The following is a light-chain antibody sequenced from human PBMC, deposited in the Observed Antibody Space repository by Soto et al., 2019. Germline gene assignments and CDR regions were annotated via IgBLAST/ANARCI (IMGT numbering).Light chain of an antibody. CDR1: QGITDY. CDR2: AAS. J-gene: IGKJ1*01. Sequence: DIQMTQSPSSLSASVGDRVTITCRASQGITDYLAWYQQKPGQVPNRLIYAASTLQSGFPARFSGSGSGTDFTLTISGMQPDDVATYYCQNYNSAPWTFGQGTKVEIK. V-gene: IGKV1-27*01. CDR3: QNYNSAPWT.